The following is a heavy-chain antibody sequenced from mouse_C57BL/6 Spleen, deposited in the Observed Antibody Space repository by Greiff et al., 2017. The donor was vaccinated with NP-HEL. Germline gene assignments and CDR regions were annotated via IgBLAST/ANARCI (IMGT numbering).Heavy chain of an antibody. D-gene: IGHD1-1*01. CDR2: ISSGSSTI. CDR1: GFTFSDYG. V-gene: IGHV5-17*01. CDR3: ARAHYYGSSYLAWFAY. Sequence: EVQLVESGGGLVKPGGSLKLSCAASGFTFSDYGMHWVRQAPEKGLEWVAYISSGSSTIYYADTVKGRFTISRDNAKNTLFLQMTRLRSEDTAMYYCARAHYYGSSYLAWFAYGGQGTLVTVSA. J-gene: IGHJ3*01.